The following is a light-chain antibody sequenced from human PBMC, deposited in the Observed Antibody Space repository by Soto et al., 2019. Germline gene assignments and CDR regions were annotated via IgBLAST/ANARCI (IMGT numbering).Light chain of an antibody. CDR2: GVS. CDR1: SSDVGGYNY. CDR3: AAYTTSSTYV. V-gene: IGLV2-14*01. J-gene: IGLJ1*01. Sequence: LTEPASLSGSPGQSSTISCTGSSSDVGGYNYVSWYQHHPGKAPKLILYGVSNRPSGVSNRFSGSKSGNTAPLTLSGLQAEDEADYYCAAYTTSSTYVFGSGTKVTVL.